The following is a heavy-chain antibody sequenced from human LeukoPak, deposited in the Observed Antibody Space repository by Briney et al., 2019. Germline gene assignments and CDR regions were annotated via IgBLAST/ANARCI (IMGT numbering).Heavy chain of an antibody. V-gene: IGHV3-30*02. D-gene: IGHD3-22*01. CDR2: IRYDGSNK. J-gene: IGHJ4*02. CDR1: GFTFSSYG. CDR3: AKQNYYDSSGYLDY. Sequence: GGSLRLSCAASGFTFSSYGMHWVRQAPGKGLEWVAFIRYDGSNKYYADSVKGRFTISRDNSKNTLYLQMNSLRAEDTAVYYCAKQNYYDSSGYLDYWGQGTLVTVSS.